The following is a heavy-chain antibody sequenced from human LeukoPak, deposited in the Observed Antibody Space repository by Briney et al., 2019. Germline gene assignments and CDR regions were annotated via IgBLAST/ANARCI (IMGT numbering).Heavy chain of an antibody. J-gene: IGHJ3*02. CDR2: FYTSGST. CDR1: GGSISSGSYY. D-gene: IGHD3-10*01. CDR3: ARLIWFGGAFDI. V-gene: IGHV4-61*02. Sequence: SETLSLTCTVSGGSISSGSYYWSWIRQPAGKGLEWIGRFYTSGSTNYNPSLKSRVTISVDTSKNQFSLKLSSVTAADTAVYCARLIWFGGAFDIWGQGTMVTVSS.